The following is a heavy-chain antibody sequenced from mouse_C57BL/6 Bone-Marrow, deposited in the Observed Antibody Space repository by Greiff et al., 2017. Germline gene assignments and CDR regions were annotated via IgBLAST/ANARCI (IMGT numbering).Heavy chain of an antibody. D-gene: IGHD1-1*02. CDR1: GYTFTSYW. CDR2: IDPSDSET. V-gene: IGHV1-52*01. CDR3: ARGGLWARIAY. J-gene: IGHJ3*01. Sequence: QVHVKQPGAELVRPGSSVKLSCKASGYTFTSYWMHWVKQRPIQGLEWIGNIDPSDSETHYNQKFKDKATLTVDKSSSTAYMQLSSLTSEDSAVYYCARGGLWARIAYWGQGTLVTVSA.